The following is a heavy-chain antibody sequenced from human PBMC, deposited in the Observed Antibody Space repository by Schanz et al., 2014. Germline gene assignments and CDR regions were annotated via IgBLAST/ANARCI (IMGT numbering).Heavy chain of an antibody. J-gene: IGHJ4*02. CDR3: AKEPSHGGYDDYFDY. V-gene: IGHV3-33*06. Sequence: QVQLVESGGGVVQFGRSLRLSCVASGFTFSSYGMHWVRQAPGKGLEWVAAMSYDGSIKYYGDSVKGRFTISRDNSKNTLYLHMNSLRAEDTAVYYCAKEPSHGGYDDYFDYSGQGTLIAVSS. CDR2: MSYDGSIK. D-gene: IGHD3-22*01. CDR1: GFTFSSYG.